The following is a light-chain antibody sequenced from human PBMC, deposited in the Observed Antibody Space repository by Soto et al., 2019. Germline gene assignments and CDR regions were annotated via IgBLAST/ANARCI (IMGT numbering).Light chain of an antibody. V-gene: IGKV1-5*03. CDR2: QAS. CDR1: QTISSW. CDR3: QQYSNYPWT. Sequence: DIQMTQSPSTLSASVGDRVTITCRASQTISSWLAWYQQKPGEAPKLLIYQASTLQSGVPSRFSGSASGTEFTLTISSLQPDDFATYYCQQYSNYPWTFGQGTKVEIK. J-gene: IGKJ1*01.